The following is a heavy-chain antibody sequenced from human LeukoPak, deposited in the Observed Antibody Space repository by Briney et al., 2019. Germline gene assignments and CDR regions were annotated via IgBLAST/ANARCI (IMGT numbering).Heavy chain of an antibody. D-gene: IGHD3-3*01. CDR3: ARDQYDTWSRRGNFDS. V-gene: IGHV3-33*01. J-gene: IGHJ4*02. CDR2: IWSDGNRK. CDR1: GFSFNIYG. Sequence: SGGSLRLSCGASGFSFNIYGMHWVRQAPGKGLEWVAVIWSDGNRKYYADSVKGRFTISRDNTKNSLYLQMNSLRVEDTAVFYCARDQYDTWSRRGNFDSWGQGTLVIVSS.